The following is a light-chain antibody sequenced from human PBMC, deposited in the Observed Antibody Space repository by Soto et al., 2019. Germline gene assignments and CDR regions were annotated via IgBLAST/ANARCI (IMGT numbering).Light chain of an antibody. CDR3: SSYAGSNNFVA. V-gene: IGLV2-8*01. CDR2: EVS. CDR1: SSDVGGYNY. Sequence: QSALTQPPSASGSPGQSVTISCTGTSSDVGGYNYVSWYQHHPGNAPKLMIYEVSERPSGVPDRFSGSKSGNTASLTVSGLQVEDEADYYCSSYAGSNNFVAFGGGTKVTVL. J-gene: IGLJ2*01.